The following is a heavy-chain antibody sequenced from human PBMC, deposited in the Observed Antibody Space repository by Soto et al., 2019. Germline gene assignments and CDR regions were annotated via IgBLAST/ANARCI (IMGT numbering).Heavy chain of an antibody. CDR2: IYYTGST. V-gene: IGHV4-31*03. Sequence: SETLSLTCSVSGASIKSGGYYWSWLRQSPGKGLEWIGHIYYTGSTFYSPSLKSRLTISLDTSKNQFSLDLRSVTAADTAMYYCARIEMASIKWGRGTLVTVSS. J-gene: IGHJ4*02. CDR3: ARIEMASIK. CDR1: GASIKSGGYY.